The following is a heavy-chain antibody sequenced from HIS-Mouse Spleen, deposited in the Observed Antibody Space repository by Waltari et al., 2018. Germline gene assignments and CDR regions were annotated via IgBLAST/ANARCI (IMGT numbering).Heavy chain of an antibody. Sequence: QLQLQESGPGLVKPSETLSLTCTVSGGSISSSSYYWGWIRQPPGKGLGCIGSIYYSGSTYYNPSRKIRATILVDTTRKQVSMKLRSVTAADTAVYYCAREIPYSSSWYDWYFDLWGRGTLVTVAS. V-gene: IGHV4-39*07. CDR2: IYYSGST. CDR3: AREIPYSSSWYDWYFDL. CDR1: GGSISSSSYY. D-gene: IGHD6-13*01. J-gene: IGHJ2*01.